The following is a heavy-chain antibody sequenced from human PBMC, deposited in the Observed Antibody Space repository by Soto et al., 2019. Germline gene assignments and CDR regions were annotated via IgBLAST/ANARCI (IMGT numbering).Heavy chain of an antibody. CDR1: GFTFSDFA. V-gene: IGHV1-69*06. J-gene: IGHJ5*02. CDR3: ARDRTDSGYCTNWLDP. CDR2: IIPIFGTT. Sequence: SCIGSGFTFSDFAMNWFRQAPGQGLEWVGRIIPIFGTTNYAQNLQGRVTISADKSTLTSYMELHSLTSDDTALYYCARDRTDSGYCTNWLDPWGQGTQVTVSS. D-gene: IGHD3-22*01.